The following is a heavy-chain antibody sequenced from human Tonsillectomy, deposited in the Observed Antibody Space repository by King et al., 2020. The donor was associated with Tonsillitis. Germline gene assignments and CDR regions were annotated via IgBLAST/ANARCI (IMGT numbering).Heavy chain of an antibody. V-gene: IGHV4-31*03. Sequence: VQLQESGPGLVKPSQTLSLTCTVSGGSISSGGYYWSWIRQHPGKGLEWIGYIYYSGSTYYNPSLKSRVTISVDTSKNQFSLKLSSVTAADTAVYYCARDSGQWLAIDYWGQGTLVTVSS. CDR2: IYYSGST. D-gene: IGHD6-19*01. J-gene: IGHJ4*02. CDR1: GGSISSGGYY. CDR3: ARDSGQWLAIDY.